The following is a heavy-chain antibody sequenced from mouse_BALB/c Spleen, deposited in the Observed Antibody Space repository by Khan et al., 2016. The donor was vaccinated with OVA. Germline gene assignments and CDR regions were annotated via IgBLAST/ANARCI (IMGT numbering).Heavy chain of an antibody. V-gene: IGHV3-2*02. J-gene: IGHJ2*01. CDR3: ARSYGGDFDY. Sequence: EVQLKESGPGLVKPSQSLSLTCTVTGYSITSDYAWNWIRQFPGNKLEWMGYISYSGNTKYNPSLKSRISITRDTSKNQFFLQLNSVTTEDTATYYCARSYGGDFDYWGQGTTLTVSS. D-gene: IGHD1-1*02. CDR1: GYSITSDYA. CDR2: ISYSGNT.